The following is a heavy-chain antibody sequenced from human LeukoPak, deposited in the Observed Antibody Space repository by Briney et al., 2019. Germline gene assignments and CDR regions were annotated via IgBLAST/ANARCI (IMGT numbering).Heavy chain of an antibody. CDR3: ARILDSGLANY. CDR1: GGSISGYY. CDR2: IHYTGRT. D-gene: IGHD3-22*01. J-gene: IGHJ4*02. Sequence: SETLSLTCTVSGGSISGYYWTWIRQPPGKGLEWIAYIHYTGRTNYNPSLKSRVTISVDTSNNQFSLKLNSVTAADTAVYYCARILDSGLANYWGQGTLVTVSS. V-gene: IGHV4-59*01.